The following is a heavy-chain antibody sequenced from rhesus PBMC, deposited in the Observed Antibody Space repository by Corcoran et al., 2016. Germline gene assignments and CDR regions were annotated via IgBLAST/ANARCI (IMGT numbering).Heavy chain of an antibody. CDR2: IYSCGRSH. V-gene: IGHV4-169*02. Sequence: QVQLQESGPGLVKPSETLSVTCVVSGGSISSSYWSWIRKAPGKGLEWVGYIYSCGRSHNTNPSLKAPVTVSVDTYKNQFSRKLSCVTAADTAVYYCASGGDYYPYYFDYWGQGVLVTVSS. CDR3: ASGGDYYPYYFDY. CDR1: GGSISSSY. J-gene: IGHJ4*01. D-gene: IGHD3-34*01.